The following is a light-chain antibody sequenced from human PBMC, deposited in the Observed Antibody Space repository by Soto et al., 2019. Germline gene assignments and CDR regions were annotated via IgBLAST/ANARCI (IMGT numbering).Light chain of an antibody. V-gene: IGKV3-11*01. Sequence: EIVSTQSPGNLSLSPGERATLSCRASQSVSSYLAWYQQKPGQAPRLLIYDASNRATGIPARFSGSGSGTDFTLTISSLEPEDFAVYYCQQRSNWPPWTFGQGTKVDIK. CDR1: QSVSSY. CDR3: QQRSNWPPWT. CDR2: DAS. J-gene: IGKJ1*01.